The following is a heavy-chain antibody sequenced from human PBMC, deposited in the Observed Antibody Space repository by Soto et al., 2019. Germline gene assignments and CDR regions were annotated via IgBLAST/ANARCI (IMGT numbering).Heavy chain of an antibody. V-gene: IGHV3-33*01. D-gene: IGHD6-19*01. CDR3: ARENSGAVWRAFDY. CDR1: GFTFSSYG. CDR2: IWYDGSNK. Sequence: VQLVESGGGVVQPGRSLRLSCAASGFTFSSYGVHWVRQAPGKGLEWVAIIWYDGSNKYYADSVKGRFTIYRDNSKNTLYLQMDSRRAEETAVYYCARENSGAVWRAFDYWGQGTLVTVSS. J-gene: IGHJ4*02.